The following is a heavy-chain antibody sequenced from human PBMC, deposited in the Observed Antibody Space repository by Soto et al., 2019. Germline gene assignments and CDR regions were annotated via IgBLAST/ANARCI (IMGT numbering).Heavy chain of an antibody. D-gene: IGHD6-19*01. Sequence: GGSLRLSCAASGFTFSNYAMSWVRQAPGKGLEWVSGISGSGGSTYSADSVKGRFTISRDNSKNTLYLQMNSLRAEDTAVYYCAKEGSSDWYYWFDYWGQGTLVTVSS. CDR1: GFTFSNYA. CDR3: AKEGSSDWYYWFDY. CDR2: ISGSGGST. V-gene: IGHV3-23*01. J-gene: IGHJ4*02.